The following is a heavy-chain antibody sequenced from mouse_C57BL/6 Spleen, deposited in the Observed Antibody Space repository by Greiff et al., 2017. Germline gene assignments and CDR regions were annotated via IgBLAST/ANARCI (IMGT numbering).Heavy chain of an antibody. CDR3: ERGGDNSASYAVDY. V-gene: IGHV1-76*01. Sequence: QVQLQQSGAELVRPGASVKLSCKASGYTFTDYYINWVKQRPGQGLEWIARIYPGSGNTYYNEKFKGKATLTAEKSSSTAYMQLSSLTSEDSAVYSGERGGDNSASYAVDYWGQGTSVTVSS. CDR1: GYTFTDYY. J-gene: IGHJ4*01. CDR2: IYPGSGNT.